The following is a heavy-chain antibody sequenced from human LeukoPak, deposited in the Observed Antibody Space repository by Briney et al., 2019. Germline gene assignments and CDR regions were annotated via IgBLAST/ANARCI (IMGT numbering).Heavy chain of an antibody. CDR1: GYTFTSYD. Sequence: ASVKVSCKASGYTFTSYDINWVRQATGQGLEWMGWMNPNSGNTGYAQKFQGRVTMTRNTSISTAYMELSSLRSEDTAVYYCARAGRYSRTTDYWGQGTLATVSS. J-gene: IGHJ4*02. CDR3: ARAGRYSRTTDY. CDR2: MNPNSGNT. V-gene: IGHV1-8*01. D-gene: IGHD6-13*01.